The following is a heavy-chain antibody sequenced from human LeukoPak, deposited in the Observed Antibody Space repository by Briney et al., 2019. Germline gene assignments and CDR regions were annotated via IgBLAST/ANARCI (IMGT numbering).Heavy chain of an antibody. V-gene: IGHV1-46*01. Sequence: ASVKVSCKASGYTFTGYYMHWVRQAPGQGLEWMGIINPSGGSTSYAQKFQGRVTMTRDTSTSTVYMELSSLRSEDTAVYYCARPSVGGDCLSYWGQGTLVTVSS. CDR3: ARPSVGGDCLSY. D-gene: IGHD2-21*02. CDR2: INPSGGST. CDR1: GYTFTGYY. J-gene: IGHJ4*02.